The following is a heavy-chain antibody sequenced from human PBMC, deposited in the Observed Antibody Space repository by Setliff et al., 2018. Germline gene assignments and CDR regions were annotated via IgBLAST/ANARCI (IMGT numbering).Heavy chain of an antibody. D-gene: IGHD6-19*01. CDR1: GYTFTSYY. Sequence: ASVKVSCKASGYTFTSYYMHWVRQAPGQGLEWMGIINPSGGSTSYAQKFQGRVTMTRDTSTSTVYMELSSLRSEDTAIYYCGPGKVLASDLGTGAQQRRSAGGRRVCFCMGEAGGQRLCYWYFDLWGRGTLVTVSS. J-gene: IGHJ2*01. CDR3: GPGKVLASDLGTGAQQRRSAGGRRVCFCMGEAGGQRLCYWYFDL. V-gene: IGHV1-46*01. CDR2: INPSGGST.